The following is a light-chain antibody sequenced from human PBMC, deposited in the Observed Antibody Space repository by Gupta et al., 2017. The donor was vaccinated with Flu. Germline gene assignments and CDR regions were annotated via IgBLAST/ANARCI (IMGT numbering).Light chain of an antibody. CDR2: EAS. Sequence: DIQMTQSPSTLSASVEDKVAITCRATQSISGWLVWYQQRPGKAPTVLIYEASTLEKGVPSRFSGSGSGTDFTLTISSLQPEDAATYYCQQDNSYPWTFGQGTKVEIK. J-gene: IGKJ1*01. CDR3: QQDNSYPWT. V-gene: IGKV1-5*03. CDR1: QSISGW.